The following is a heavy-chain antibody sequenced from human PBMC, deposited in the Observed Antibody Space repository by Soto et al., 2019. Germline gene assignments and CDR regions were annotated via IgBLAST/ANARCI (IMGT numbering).Heavy chain of an antibody. CDR1: GGTFSSYA. V-gene: IGHV1-69*01. Sequence: QVQLVQSGAEVKKPGSSVKVSCKASGGTFSSYAISWVRQAPGQGLEWMGGIIPIFGTANYAQKFQGRVTITADESTSTAYMELSRLRSEDTAVYYCAREIAGEYCTNGVCPLGYWGQGTLVTVSS. CDR2: IIPIFGTA. D-gene: IGHD2-8*01. J-gene: IGHJ4*02. CDR3: AREIAGEYCTNGVCPLGY.